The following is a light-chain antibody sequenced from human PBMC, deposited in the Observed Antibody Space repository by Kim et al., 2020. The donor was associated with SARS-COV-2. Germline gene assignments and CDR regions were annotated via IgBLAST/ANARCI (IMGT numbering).Light chain of an antibody. CDR2: DNN. CDR1: SSNIENNY. CDR3: GTWDSSLSAGVV. J-gene: IGLJ2*01. V-gene: IGLV1-51*01. Sequence: NVTIACSGSSSNIENNYVSWYQQLPGTAPKLLIYDNNKRPSGIPDRFSGSKSGTSATLGITGLQTGDEADYYCGTWDSSLSAGVVFGGGTQLTVL.